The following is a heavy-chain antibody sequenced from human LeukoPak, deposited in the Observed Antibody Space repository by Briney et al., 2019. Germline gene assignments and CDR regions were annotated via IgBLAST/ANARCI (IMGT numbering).Heavy chain of an antibody. J-gene: IGHJ4*02. D-gene: IGHD1-1*01. CDR3: ARSTTTSLFDY. CDR1: GFTFSSCE. CDR2: ITSDGSTI. Sequence: GGSLRLSCAASGFTFSSCEMNWVRQAPGKGLEWVSFITSDGSTIFYADSVKGRFTISRDNAKNSLYLQMNSLRAEDTAVYYCARSTTTSLFDYWGQGTLVAVSS. V-gene: IGHV3-48*03.